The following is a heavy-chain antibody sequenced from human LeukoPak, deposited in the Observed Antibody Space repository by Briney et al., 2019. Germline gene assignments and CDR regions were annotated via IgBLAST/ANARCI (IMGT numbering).Heavy chain of an antibody. Sequence: KPGGSLRLSCAASGFTFSDYYMSWIRQAPGKGLEWVSYISSSSSYTNYADSVRGRFTISRDNAKKSLYLQMNSLRAEDTAVYYCAAVDTAKRFGCWGQGTLVTVSS. J-gene: IGHJ4*02. CDR1: GFTFSDYY. CDR3: AAVDTAKRFGC. V-gene: IGHV3-11*06. D-gene: IGHD5-18*01. CDR2: ISSSSSYT.